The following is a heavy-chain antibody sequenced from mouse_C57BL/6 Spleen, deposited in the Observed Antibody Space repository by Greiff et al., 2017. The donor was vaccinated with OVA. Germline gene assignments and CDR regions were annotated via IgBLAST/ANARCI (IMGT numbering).Heavy chain of an antibody. CDR1: GFSFNTYA. J-gene: IGHJ4*01. CDR3: VRSGLYAMDY. Sequence: GGGLVQPKGSLKLSCAASGFSFNTYAMNWVRQAPGKGLEWVARIRSKSNNYATYYADSVKDRFTISRDDSESMLYLQMNNLKTEDTAMYYCVRSGLYAMDYWGQGTSVTVSS. V-gene: IGHV10-1*01. CDR2: IRSKSNNYAT.